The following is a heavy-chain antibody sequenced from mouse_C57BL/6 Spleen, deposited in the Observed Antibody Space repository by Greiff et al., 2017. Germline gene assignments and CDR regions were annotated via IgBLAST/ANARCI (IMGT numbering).Heavy chain of an antibody. Sequence: SGPVLVKPGASVKMSCKASGYTFTDYYMNWVKQSHGKSLEWIGVINPYNGGTSYNQKFKGKATLTVDKSSSTAYMELNSLTSEDSAVYYCARKDTTVVPYWYFDVWGTGTTVTVSS. CDR2: INPYNGGT. J-gene: IGHJ1*03. D-gene: IGHD1-1*01. V-gene: IGHV1-19*01. CDR1: GYTFTDYY. CDR3: ARKDTTVVPYWYFDV.